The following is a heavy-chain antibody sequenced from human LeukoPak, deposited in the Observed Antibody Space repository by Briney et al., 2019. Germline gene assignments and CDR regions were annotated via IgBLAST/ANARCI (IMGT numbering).Heavy chain of an antibody. J-gene: IGHJ4*02. CDR2: IDPNSGGT. Sequence: ASVKVSGKASGYTFTGKFIHWVRQAPGRELEWMGWIDPNSGGTDYAQKFQGRVTMTRDTSIATAYMDLSRLISDDTAVYYCARDREGLAYFDFWGQGTLVTVSS. CDR1: GYTFTGKF. D-gene: IGHD3/OR15-3a*01. V-gene: IGHV1-2*02. CDR3: ARDREGLAYFDF.